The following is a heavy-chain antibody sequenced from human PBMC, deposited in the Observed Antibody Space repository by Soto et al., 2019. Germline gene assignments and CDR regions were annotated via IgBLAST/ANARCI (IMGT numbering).Heavy chain of an antibody. CDR1: GFSLSTSGVG. CDR3: AHRRDGGSYFR. Sequence: QITLKESGPTLVKPTQTLTLTCTFSGFSLSTSGVGVGWIRQPPGKALEWLALLYWDDDKRYSPSLNSRLTLTQDTSKNQVVRTMTNMDPVDTATYYCAHRRDGGSYFRWGQGTLVTVSS. D-gene: IGHD1-26*01. V-gene: IGHV2-5*02. J-gene: IGHJ4*02. CDR2: LYWDDDK.